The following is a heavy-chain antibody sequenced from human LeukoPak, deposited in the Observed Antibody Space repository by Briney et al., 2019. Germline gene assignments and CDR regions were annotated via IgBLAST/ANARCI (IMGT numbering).Heavy chain of an antibody. Sequence: PSETLSLTCTVSGGSISSGDYYWSWIRRPPGKGLEWIGYIYYSGSTYYNPSLKSRVTISVDTSKNQFSLKLSSVTAADTAVYYCARHPPYYYDSSGYYLPYVLDYWGQGTLVTVSS. CDR3: ARHPPYYYDSSGYYLPYVLDY. V-gene: IGHV4-30-4*08. J-gene: IGHJ4*02. CDR2: IYYSGST. D-gene: IGHD3-22*01. CDR1: GGSISSGDYY.